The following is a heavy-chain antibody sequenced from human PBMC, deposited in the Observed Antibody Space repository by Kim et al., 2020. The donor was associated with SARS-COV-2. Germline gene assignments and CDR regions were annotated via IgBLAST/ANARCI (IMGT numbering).Heavy chain of an antibody. CDR3: ARNLIAAAGPYYFDY. D-gene: IGHD6-13*01. V-gene: IGHV4-34*01. Sequence: PSLKSRVTISVDTSKNQFSLKLSSVTAADTAVYYCARNLIAAAGPYYFDYWGQGTLVTVSS. J-gene: IGHJ4*02.